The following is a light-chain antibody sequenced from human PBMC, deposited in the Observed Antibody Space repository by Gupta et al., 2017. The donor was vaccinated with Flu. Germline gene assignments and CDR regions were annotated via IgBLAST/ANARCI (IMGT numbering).Light chain of an antibody. CDR2: LGS. CDR3: MQALQTG. Sequence: ASISCSSSQSLLHSNGYNYLDWYLQKPGQSPQLLIYLGSNRASGVPDRFSGGGSGTDFTLKISRVEAEDVGVYYCMQALQTGFGQGTKLEIK. V-gene: IGKV2-28*01. CDR1: QSLLHSNGYNY. J-gene: IGKJ2*03.